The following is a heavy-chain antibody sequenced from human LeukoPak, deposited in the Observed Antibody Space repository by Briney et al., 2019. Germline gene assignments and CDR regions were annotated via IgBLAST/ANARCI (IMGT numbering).Heavy chain of an antibody. J-gene: IGHJ4*02. CDR2: ISNDLSTI. D-gene: IGHD2-8*02. Sequence: GGSLRPSCAASGFTFSDYRMNWVRQAPGKGLEWISYISNDLSTIHYAASVKGRFTISRDNARNSLQMDSLRAEDTAVYFCARARGGRTYSETGGYPVFDNWGQGTLVTVSS. CDR1: GFTFSDYR. V-gene: IGHV3-48*04. CDR3: ARARGGRTYSETGGYPVFDN.